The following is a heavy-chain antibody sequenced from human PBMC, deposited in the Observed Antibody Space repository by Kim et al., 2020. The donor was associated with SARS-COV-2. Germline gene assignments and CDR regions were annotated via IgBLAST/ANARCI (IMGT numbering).Heavy chain of an antibody. V-gene: IGHV3-30*03. CDR2: ISYDGSNK. D-gene: IGHD1-26*01. J-gene: IGHJ6*01. Sequence: GGSLRLSCAASGFTFSSYGMHWVRQAPGKGLEWVAVISYDGSNKYYADSVKGRFTIYRDNSKNTLYLQMNSLRAEDTAVYYCAGGRELLSDYYYYYGMDV. CDR1: GFTFSSYG. CDR3: AGGRELLSDYYYYYGMDV.